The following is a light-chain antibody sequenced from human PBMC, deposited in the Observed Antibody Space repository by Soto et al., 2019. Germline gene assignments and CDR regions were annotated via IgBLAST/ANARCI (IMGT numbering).Light chain of an antibody. Sequence: ERVLTQSPGTLSLSPGERAALSCRASQSVSSNFLAWYQQKPGQAPRLFIYDAANRATGIPDRCTGSGSAGEFPRTMRRWEPEGSAVSYCQQYRSSHRTFGKRTEVDI. CDR3: QQYRSSHRT. CDR1: QSVSSNF. CDR2: DAA. J-gene: IGKJ1*01. V-gene: IGKV3-20*01.